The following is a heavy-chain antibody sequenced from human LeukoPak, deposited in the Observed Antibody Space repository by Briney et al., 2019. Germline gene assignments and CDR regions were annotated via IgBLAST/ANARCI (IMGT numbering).Heavy chain of an antibody. CDR1: GYTFTGYY. CDR2: INPSGGST. J-gene: IGHJ4*02. V-gene: IGHV1-46*01. CDR3: ASSPAGVYDSSYYFDY. Sequence: ASVKVSCKASGYTFTGYYMHWVRQAPGQGLEWMGIINPSGGSTSYAQKFQGRVTMTRDTSTSTVYMELSSLRSEDTAVYYCASSPAGVYDSSYYFDYWGQGTLVTVSS. D-gene: IGHD3-22*01.